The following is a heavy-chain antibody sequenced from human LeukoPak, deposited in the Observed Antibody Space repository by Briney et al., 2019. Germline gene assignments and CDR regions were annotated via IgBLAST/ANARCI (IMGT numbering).Heavy chain of an antibody. CDR1: GFTVSSNY. V-gene: IGHV3-66*01. CDR3: ARDKAVGATRLRNAFDI. D-gene: IGHD1-26*01. J-gene: IGHJ3*02. Sequence: GGSLRLSCAASGFTVSSNYVSWVRQAPGKGLEWVSVIYSGGSTYYADSVKGRFTISRDNSKNTLYLQMNSLRAEDTAVYYCARDKAVGATRLRNAFDIWGQGTMVTVSS. CDR2: IYSGGST.